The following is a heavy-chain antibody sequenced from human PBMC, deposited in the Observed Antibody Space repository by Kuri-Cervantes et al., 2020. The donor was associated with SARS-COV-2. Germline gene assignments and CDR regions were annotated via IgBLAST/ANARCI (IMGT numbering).Heavy chain of an antibody. Sequence: GEFLKILCASSGFPFSSYSMNWVRQAPGKGLEWVSYISSSSSTIYYADSVKGRFTISRDNAKNSLYLQMKSLRDEDTAVYYCARDGTSRRIDYWGQGTLVTVSS. CDR2: ISSSSSTI. CDR1: GFPFSSYS. CDR3: ARDGTSRRIDY. V-gene: IGHV3-48*02. D-gene: IGHD6-13*01. J-gene: IGHJ4*02.